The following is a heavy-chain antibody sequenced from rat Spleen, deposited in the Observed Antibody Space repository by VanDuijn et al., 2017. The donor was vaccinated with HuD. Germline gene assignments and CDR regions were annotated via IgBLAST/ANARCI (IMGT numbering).Heavy chain of an antibody. CDR3: ERWDYYSPRWYFDF. V-gene: IGHV3-3*01. Sequence: EVQLQESGPGLVKPSQSLSLTCSVTAYSITSSYRWNWIRKFPGNKLEWMGYINGAGTTNYNPSLKRRISLTRDTSKNQFFLQVNSVTTEDTATYFCERWDYYSPRWYFDFWGPGTMVTVSS. J-gene: IGHJ1*01. CDR2: INGAGTT. CDR1: AYSITSSYR. D-gene: IGHD1-1*01.